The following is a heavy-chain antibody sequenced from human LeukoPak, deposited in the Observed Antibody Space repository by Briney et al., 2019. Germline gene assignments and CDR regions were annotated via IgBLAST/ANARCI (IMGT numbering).Heavy chain of an antibody. CDR3: AREYPYYDVLTGDYRRGFDY. CDR2: FNPDNGGT. CDR1: GYTFTGYY. V-gene: IGHV1-2*02. J-gene: IGHJ4*02. D-gene: IGHD3-9*01. Sequence: ASVKVCFKASGYTFTGYYMHRVRQPPGQGPERKGWFNPDNGGTNDAQNFQGRGTMTRDTSNSTAYMELSRLRSDDTAVYYCAREYPYYDVLTGDYRRGFDYWGQGTPVTVSS.